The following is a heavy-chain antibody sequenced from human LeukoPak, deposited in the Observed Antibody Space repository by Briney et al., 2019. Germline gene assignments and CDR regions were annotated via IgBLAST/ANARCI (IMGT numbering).Heavy chain of an antibody. CDR1: GGTFSSYA. CDR3: ARENRQITIFGVVTYYFDY. V-gene: IGHV1-69*13. J-gene: IGHJ4*02. Sequence: SVKVSCKDSGGTFSSYAISWVRQAPGQGLEWMGGIIPIFGTANYAQKFQGRVTITADESTSTAYMELSSLRSEDTAVYYCARENRQITIFGVVTYYFDYWGQGTLVTVSS. D-gene: IGHD3-3*01. CDR2: IIPIFGTA.